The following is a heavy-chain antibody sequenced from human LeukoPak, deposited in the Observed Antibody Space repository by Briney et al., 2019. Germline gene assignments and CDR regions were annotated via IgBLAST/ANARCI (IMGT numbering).Heavy chain of an antibody. D-gene: IGHD1-7*01. J-gene: IGHJ4*02. CDR3: ARAPQPNWNYYYFDY. CDR1: GFTFNSYN. V-gene: IGHV3-7*01. CDR2: IKQDGSEK. Sequence: GGSLRLSCAASGFTFNSYNMNWVRQAPGKGLEWVANIKQDGSEKYYMDSVKGRFTISRDNAKNSLYLQMNSLRAEDTAVYYCARAPQPNWNYYYFDYWGQGTLVTVSS.